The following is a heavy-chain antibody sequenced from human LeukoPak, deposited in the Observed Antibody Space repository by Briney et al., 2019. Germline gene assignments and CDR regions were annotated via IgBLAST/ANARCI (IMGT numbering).Heavy chain of an antibody. D-gene: IGHD5-12*01. Sequence: SETLSLTCTVSGGSISSRSYYWTWIREHPGGGLERIRSIDYRGSTEYRRSLKSGLIITVETSKSQFSLTLRSVTAADTPVYYCARDGGGYDLQQWGRGTLVHVSS. CDR3: ARDGGGYDLQQ. CDR1: GGSISSRSYY. CDR2: IDYRGST. V-gene: IGHV4-31*03. J-gene: IGHJ1*01.